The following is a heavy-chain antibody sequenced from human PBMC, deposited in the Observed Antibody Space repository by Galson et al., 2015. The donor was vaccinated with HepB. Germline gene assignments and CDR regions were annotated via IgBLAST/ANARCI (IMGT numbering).Heavy chain of an antibody. CDR1: GFTFSSYA. V-gene: IGHV3-23*01. CDR3: AKIRWVYYYYMDV. J-gene: IGHJ6*03. CDR2: ISGSGGST. Sequence: SLRLSCAASGFTFSSYAMSWVRQAPGKGLEWVSAISGSGGSTYYADSVKGRFTISRDNSKNTLYPQMNSLRAEDTAVYYCAKIRWVYYYYMDVWGKGTTVTVSS. D-gene: IGHD4-23*01.